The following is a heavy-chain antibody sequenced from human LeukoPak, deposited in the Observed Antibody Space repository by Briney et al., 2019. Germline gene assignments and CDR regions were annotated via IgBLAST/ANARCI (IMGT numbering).Heavy chain of an antibody. D-gene: IGHD3-3*01. J-gene: IGHJ5*02. CDR1: GGSLSSSSYY. CDR3: ARGGSTGTYYDFWSGYYLFDH. V-gene: IGHV4-39*07. Sequence: PSETLSLTCTVSGGSLSSSSYYWGWIRQPPGKGLEWIGSIYYTGSTYYNPSLKSRVTISVDTSKNQFSLKLSSVTAADTAVYYCARGGSTGTYYDFWSGYYLFDHWGQGTLVTVSS. CDR2: IYYTGST.